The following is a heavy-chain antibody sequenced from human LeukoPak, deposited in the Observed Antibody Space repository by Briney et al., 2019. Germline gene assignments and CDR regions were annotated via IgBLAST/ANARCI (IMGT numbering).Heavy chain of an antibody. CDR3: AKHLGGSSQYFQH. CDR2: ITGSGGST. V-gene: IGHV3-23*01. J-gene: IGHJ1*01. Sequence: PGGSLRLSCAASGFTFSSYAMSWVRQAPGKGLEWVSAITGSGGSTFYADSVKGRFTVSRDNSKSTLYLQMNSLRVEDTALYYCAKHLGGSSQYFQHWGQGTLVTVSS. D-gene: IGHD6-13*01. CDR1: GFTFSSYA.